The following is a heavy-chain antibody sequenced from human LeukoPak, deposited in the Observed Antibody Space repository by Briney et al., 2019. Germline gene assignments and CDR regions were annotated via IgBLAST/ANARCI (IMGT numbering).Heavy chain of an antibody. CDR2: IYPGDSDT. CDR1: GYSFTSYW. J-gene: IGHJ4*02. D-gene: IGHD2-15*01. CDR3: ARHPYCSGGSCYVSDY. Sequence: GASLKISCKGSGYSFTSYWIGWVRQMPGKGLGWIWIIYPGDSDTRYSPSFQGQVTISADKSISTAYLQWSSLKASDTAMYYCARHPYCSGGSCYVSDYWGQGTLVTVSS. V-gene: IGHV5-51*01.